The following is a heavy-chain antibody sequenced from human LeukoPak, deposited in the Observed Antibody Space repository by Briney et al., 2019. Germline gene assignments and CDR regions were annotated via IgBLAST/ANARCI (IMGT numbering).Heavy chain of an antibody. CDR1: GGYISSGGYY. J-gene: IGHJ5*02. D-gene: IGHD4-17*01. V-gene: IGHV4-31*03. Sequence: SQTLSLTCTVSGGYISSGGYYWSWIRQHPGKGVERIGYIYYSGSTFYNPSLKSRVTISVDTSKNQFSLRLSSVTAADTAVYYCARAPLYGGHADWFDPWGQGTLVTVSS. CDR3: ARAPLYGGHADWFDP. CDR2: IYYSGST.